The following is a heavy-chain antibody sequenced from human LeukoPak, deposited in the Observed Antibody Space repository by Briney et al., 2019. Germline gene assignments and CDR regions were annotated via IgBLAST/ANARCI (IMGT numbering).Heavy chain of an antibody. Sequence: ASVKVSCKVSGYTLTELSMHWVRQAPGKGLEWMGGFDPEDGEAIYAQKFQGRVTMTEDTSTDTAYMELSSLRSEDTAVYYCARDDPMITFGGVIVTGFDYWGQGTLVTVSS. J-gene: IGHJ4*02. CDR1: GYTLTELS. V-gene: IGHV1-24*01. CDR3: ARDDPMITFGGVIVTGFDY. CDR2: FDPEDGEA. D-gene: IGHD3-16*02.